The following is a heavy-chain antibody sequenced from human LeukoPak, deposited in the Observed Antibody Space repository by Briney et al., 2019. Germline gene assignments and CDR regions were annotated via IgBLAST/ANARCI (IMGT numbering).Heavy chain of an antibody. V-gene: IGHV4-4*09. Sequence: SETLSLTCTVSGGSISSYHWSWIRQPPGKGLEWIGYIYTSGSTNYNPSLKSRVTISVDTSKNQFSLKLSSVTAADTAVYYCARLSPNYYYYYYMDVWGKGTTVTVSS. CDR3: ARLSPNYYYYYYMDV. D-gene: IGHD2/OR15-2a*01. CDR2: IYTSGST. CDR1: GGSISSYH. J-gene: IGHJ6*03.